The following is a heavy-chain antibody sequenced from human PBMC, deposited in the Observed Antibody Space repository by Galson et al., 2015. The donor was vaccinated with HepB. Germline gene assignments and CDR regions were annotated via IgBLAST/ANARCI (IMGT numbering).Heavy chain of an antibody. V-gene: IGHV3-13*04. J-gene: IGHJ4*02. CDR2: IGPTGDT. Sequence: SLRLSCAASGFTFSNYDMHWVRQATGKGLEWVSAIGPTGDTYYLGSVKGRFAISREIARNSLYLQMSSLRAGDTAVYYCARGTVGRDGYNPLDHWGQGTLVTVSS. D-gene: IGHD5-24*01. CDR3: ARGTVGRDGYNPLDH. CDR1: GFTFSNYD.